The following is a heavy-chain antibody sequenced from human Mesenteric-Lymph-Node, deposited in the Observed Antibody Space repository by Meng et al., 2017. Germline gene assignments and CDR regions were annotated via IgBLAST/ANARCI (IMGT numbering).Heavy chain of an antibody. Sequence: WTWIRQPPGQGLEWIGEIHHSGSTNYNPSLKSRVTISADTSKNQFSLKLNSVTAADTAVYYCARGGYSSTWSFKSAEYFQHWGQGTLVTVSS. V-gene: IGHV4-34*01. D-gene: IGHD6-13*01. CDR3: ARGGYSSTWSFKSAEYFQH. CDR2: IHHSGST. J-gene: IGHJ1*01.